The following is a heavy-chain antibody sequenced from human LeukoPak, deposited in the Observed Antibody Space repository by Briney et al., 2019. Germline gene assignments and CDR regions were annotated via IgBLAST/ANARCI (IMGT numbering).Heavy chain of an antibody. CDR1: GGSISNYY. CDR2: ISYSSSYT. CDR3: ARALGDPTINSLGAFDI. V-gene: IGHV3-11*06. D-gene: IGHD5-12*01. J-gene: IGHJ3*02. Sequence: PSETLSLTCTVSGGSISNYYWSWIRRAPGKGLEWVSFISYSSSYTNYADSVKGRFTISRDNAQNSLYLQMNSLRADDTAVYFCARALGDPTINSLGAFDIWGQGTMVTVSS.